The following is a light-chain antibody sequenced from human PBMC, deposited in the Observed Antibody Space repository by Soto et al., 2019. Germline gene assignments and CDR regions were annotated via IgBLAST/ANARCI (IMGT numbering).Light chain of an antibody. CDR1: SSDVGGYNY. CDR3: SSYTSSSTLVYV. V-gene: IGLV2-14*01. Sequence: QSALTQPASVSGSPGQSITISCTGTSSDVGGYNYVSWYQQHPGKAPKLMIYEVSNRPSGVSNRFSGSKSGNMASLTISGLQAEDEADYYCSSYTSSSTLVYVFGTGTKVTVL. J-gene: IGLJ1*01. CDR2: EVS.